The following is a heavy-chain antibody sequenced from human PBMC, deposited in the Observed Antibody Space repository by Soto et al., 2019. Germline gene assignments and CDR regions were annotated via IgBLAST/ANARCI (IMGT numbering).Heavy chain of an antibody. V-gene: IGHV4-34*01. CDR1: GGSFSGYY. J-gene: IGHJ4*02. D-gene: IGHD1-1*01. CDR2: INHSGST. Sequence: SSETLSLTCAVYGGSFSGYYWSWIRQPPGKGLEWIGEINHSGSTNYNPSLKSRVTISVDTSKNQFSLKLSPVTAADTAVYYCARGRDWNYVDYWGQGTLVTVSS. CDR3: ARGRDWNYVDY.